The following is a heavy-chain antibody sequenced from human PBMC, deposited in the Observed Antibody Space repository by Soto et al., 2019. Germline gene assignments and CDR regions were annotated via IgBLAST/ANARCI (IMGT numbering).Heavy chain of an antibody. D-gene: IGHD6-19*01. V-gene: IGHV1-3*01. CDR1: GYTFTRYA. Sequence: ASVKVSCKASGYTFTRYAMHWARQAPGQGLEWMGWINVGNGNPKYSQKFQGRVTITRDTAANTTYMELSSLTSEDTAVYYCAIEDPRGSGWYHWFDPWGQGTLVTSPQ. CDR2: INVGNGNP. J-gene: IGHJ5*02. CDR3: AIEDPRGSGWYHWFDP.